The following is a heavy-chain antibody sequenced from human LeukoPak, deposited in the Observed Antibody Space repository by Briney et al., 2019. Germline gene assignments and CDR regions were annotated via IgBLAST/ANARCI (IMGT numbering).Heavy chain of an antibody. CDR3: AKGSLVTTGGWGYGSRTYYTSAY. V-gene: IGHV4-59*01. J-gene: IGHJ4*02. CDR1: GGSISSYY. D-gene: IGHD3-10*01. CDR2: IYYSGST. Sequence: PSETLSLTCTVSGGSISSYYWSWIRQPPGKGLEWIGYIYYSGSTNYNPSLKSRVTISADTSTNQFFLKLSSVTAADTAIYYCAKGSLVTTGGWGYGSRTYYTSAYWGQGILVTVSP.